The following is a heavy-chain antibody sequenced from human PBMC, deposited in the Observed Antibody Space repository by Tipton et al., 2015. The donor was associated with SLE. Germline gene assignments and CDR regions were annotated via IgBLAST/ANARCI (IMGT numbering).Heavy chain of an antibody. CDR3: VRELVGGHFDY. J-gene: IGHJ4*02. Sequence: QSGPEVKKPGASMKVSCKTSGYTFSDYYIHWMRQAPGQGLEWIGIIITSEGRTNYAQKFWGRVSMTRDMSTSTVYMELDSPTSGDTAVYYCVRELVGGHFDYWGQGTLVTVSS. V-gene: IGHV1-46*01. D-gene: IGHD1-26*01. CDR1: GYTFSDYY. CDR2: IITSEGRT.